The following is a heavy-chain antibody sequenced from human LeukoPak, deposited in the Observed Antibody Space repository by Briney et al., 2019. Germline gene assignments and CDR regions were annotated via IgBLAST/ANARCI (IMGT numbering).Heavy chain of an antibody. J-gene: IGHJ3*02. Sequence: GGSLRLSCAASGFTFSSYAMHWVHQAPGKGLEWVAVISYDGSNKYYADSVKGRFTISRDNSKNTLYLQMNSLRAEDTAVYYCARVGYYDSSGSDAFDIWGQGTMVTVSS. D-gene: IGHD3-22*01. CDR2: ISYDGSNK. CDR3: ARVGYYDSSGSDAFDI. CDR1: GFTFSSYA. V-gene: IGHV3-30-3*01.